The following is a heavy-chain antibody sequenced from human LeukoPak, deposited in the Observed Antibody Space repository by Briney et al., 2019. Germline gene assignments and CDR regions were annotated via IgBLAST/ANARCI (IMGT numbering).Heavy chain of an antibody. D-gene: IGHD3-9*01. CDR2: ISSSGSTI. CDR3: ARVRLRYFDWLFSRGHMDV. CDR1: GFTFSSYE. V-gene: IGHV3-48*03. J-gene: IGHJ6*03. Sequence: PGGSLRLSCAASGFTFSSYEMNWVRQAPGKGLEWVSYISSSGSTIYYADSVKGRFTISRDNSKNTLYLQMGSLRAEDMAVYYCARVRLRYFDWLFSRGHMDVWGKGTTVTVSS.